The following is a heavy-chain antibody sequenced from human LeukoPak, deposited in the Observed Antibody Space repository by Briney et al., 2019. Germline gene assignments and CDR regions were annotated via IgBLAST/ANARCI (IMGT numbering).Heavy chain of an antibody. CDR3: ARGPPSVLRYFDWLPQYYLDY. D-gene: IGHD3-9*01. CDR1: GGSFSGYY. CDR2: INHSGST. Sequence: SETLSLTCAVYGGSFSGYYWSWIRQPPGKGLEWIGEINHSGSTNYNPSLKSRVTISVDTSKNQFSLKLSSVTAADTAVYYCARGPPSVLRYFDWLPQYYLDYWGQGTLVTVSS. V-gene: IGHV4-34*01. J-gene: IGHJ4*02.